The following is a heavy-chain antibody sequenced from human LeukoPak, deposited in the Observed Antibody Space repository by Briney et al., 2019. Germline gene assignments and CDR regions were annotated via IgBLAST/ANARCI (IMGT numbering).Heavy chain of an antibody. CDR1: GGSISSGGYY. CDR2: IYYSGST. J-gene: IGHJ4*02. CDR3: ARGALEPLTIDY. Sequence: SETLSLTCTVSGGSISSGGYYWNWIRQHPGKGLEWIGYIYYSGSTYYNPSLKSRVTISVDTSKNQFSLKLSSVTAADTAVYYCARGALEPLTIDYWGQGTLVTVSS. D-gene: IGHD4-11*01. V-gene: IGHV4-31*03.